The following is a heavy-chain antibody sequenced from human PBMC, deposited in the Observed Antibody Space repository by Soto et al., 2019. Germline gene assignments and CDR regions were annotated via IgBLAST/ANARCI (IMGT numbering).Heavy chain of an antibody. CDR2: IVGSGSSA. Sequence: GGSLRLSCAASGFIFSNYAMSWVRQAPGKGLEWVSAIVGSGSSAYYADSVKGRFTISRDNSKSILYLQMNSLRAEDTAVYYCAKEGVLTSYSSLFYFLCWGQGPLVNVSS. V-gene: IGHV3-23*01. CDR3: AKEGVLTSYSSLFYFLC. D-gene: IGHD3-9*01. CDR1: GFIFSNYA. J-gene: IGHJ4*02.